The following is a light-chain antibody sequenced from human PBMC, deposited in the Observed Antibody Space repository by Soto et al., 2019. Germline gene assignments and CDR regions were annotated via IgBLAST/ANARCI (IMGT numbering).Light chain of an antibody. Sequence: QPVVTQPPSVSGAPGQRVSISCTGSSSNIGAPYDVHWYQQVPGTAPKLLIYGNTNRPTGVPDRSSGSKSGTSASLASTGLQAEDEGDYYCQSYDSSLSCLVFGGGTKVTVL. V-gene: IGLV1-40*01. CDR3: QSYDSSLSCLV. CDR1: SSNIGAPYD. J-gene: IGLJ2*01. CDR2: GNT.